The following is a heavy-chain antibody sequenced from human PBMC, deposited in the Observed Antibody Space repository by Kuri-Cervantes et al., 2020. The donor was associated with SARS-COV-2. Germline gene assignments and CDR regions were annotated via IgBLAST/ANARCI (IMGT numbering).Heavy chain of an antibody. CDR2: ISSSSSYI. CDR3: ARMYNWNYGYLDDY. D-gene: IGHD1-7*01. Sequence: GESLKISCAASGFTFSDYYMSWIRQAPGKGLEWVSSISSSSSYIYYADSVKGRFTISRDNAKNPLYLQMNSLRAEDTAVYYCARMYNWNYGYLDDYWGQGTLVTVSS. CDR1: GFTFSDYY. V-gene: IGHV3-11*06. J-gene: IGHJ4*02.